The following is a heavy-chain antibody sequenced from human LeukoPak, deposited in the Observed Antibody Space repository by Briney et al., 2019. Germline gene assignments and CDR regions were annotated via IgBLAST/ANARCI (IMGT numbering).Heavy chain of an antibody. CDR1: GYTFTSYG. CDR3: AISSPAHYYFDY. Sequence: ASVKVSCKASGYTFTSYGISWVRQAPGQGLEWMGWISAYNGNTNYAQKLQGRVTMTTDTSTSTAYMELRSPRSDDTAVYYCAISSPAHYYFDYWGQGTLVTVSS. V-gene: IGHV1-18*01. CDR2: ISAYNGNT. J-gene: IGHJ4*02. D-gene: IGHD6-13*01.